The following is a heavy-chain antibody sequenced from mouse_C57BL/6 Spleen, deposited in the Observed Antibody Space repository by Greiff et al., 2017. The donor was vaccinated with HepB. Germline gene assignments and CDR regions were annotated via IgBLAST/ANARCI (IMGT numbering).Heavy chain of an antibody. Sequence: QVQLQQSGAELVKPGASVKLSCKASGYTFTSYWMHWVKQRPGQGLEWIGMIHPNSGSTNYNEKFKSKATLTVDKSSSTAYMKLSSLTSEDSAVYYCATSWGNYAFDYWGQGTSVTVSS. CDR1: GYTFTSYW. J-gene: IGHJ4*01. V-gene: IGHV1-64*01. CDR3: ATSWGNYAFDY. CDR2: IHPNSGST.